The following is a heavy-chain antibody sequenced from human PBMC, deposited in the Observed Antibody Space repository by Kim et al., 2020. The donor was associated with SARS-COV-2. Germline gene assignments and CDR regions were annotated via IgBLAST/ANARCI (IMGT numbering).Heavy chain of an antibody. Sequence: GGSLRLSCAASGFTFSSYGMHWVRQAPGKGLEWVAVIWYDGSNKYYADSVKGRFTISRDNSKNTLYLQMNSLRAEDTAVYYCVKTAPYYYDSSGYYGLDYWGQGTLVTVSS. CDR1: GFTFSSYG. J-gene: IGHJ4*02. V-gene: IGHV3-33*06. CDR2: IWYDGSNK. CDR3: VKTAPYYYDSSGYYGLDY. D-gene: IGHD3-22*01.